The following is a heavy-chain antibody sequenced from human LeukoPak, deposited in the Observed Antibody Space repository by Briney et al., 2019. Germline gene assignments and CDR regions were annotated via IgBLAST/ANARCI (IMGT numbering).Heavy chain of an antibody. V-gene: IGHV4-30-4*01. J-gene: IGHJ4*02. CDR3: ARVEAAARFGY. Sequence: AQTLSLTCTVSGGSISSGDYDWSWIRQPPGKGLEWIVYIDYSGSTYYNPSLKSRFTISVDTSKDQFSLKLSSVTAADTAVYYCARVEAAARFGYWGQGTLVTVSS. D-gene: IGHD6-25*01. CDR2: IDYSGST. CDR1: GGSISSGDYD.